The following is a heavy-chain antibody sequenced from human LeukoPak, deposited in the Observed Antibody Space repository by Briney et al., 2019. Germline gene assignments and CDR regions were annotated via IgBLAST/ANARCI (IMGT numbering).Heavy chain of an antibody. CDR1: GGSISSYY. J-gene: IGHJ5*02. CDR3: ARAGTGDYDFWSGYYKGRWFDP. Sequence: SETLSLTCTVSGGSISSYYWSWIRQPPGKGLEWIGYTYYSGSTNYNPSLKSRVTISVDTSKNQFSLKLSSVTAADTAVYYCARAGTGDYDFWSGYYKGRWFDPWGQGTLVTVS. CDR2: TYYSGST. V-gene: IGHV4-59*01. D-gene: IGHD3-3*01.